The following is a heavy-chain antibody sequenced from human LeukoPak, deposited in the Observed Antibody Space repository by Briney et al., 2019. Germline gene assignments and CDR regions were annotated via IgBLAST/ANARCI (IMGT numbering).Heavy chain of an antibody. CDR1: GGSISSYY. V-gene: IGHV4-4*07. Sequence: SETLSLTCTVSGGSISSYYWSWIRQPAGKGLEWIGRIYTSGSTNYNPSLKSRVTMSVDTSKSQFSLKLSSVTAADTAVYYCARVGSTSYYYYGMDVWGQGTTVTVSS. J-gene: IGHJ6*02. CDR2: IYTSGST. CDR3: ARVGSTSYYYYGMDV. D-gene: IGHD2-2*01.